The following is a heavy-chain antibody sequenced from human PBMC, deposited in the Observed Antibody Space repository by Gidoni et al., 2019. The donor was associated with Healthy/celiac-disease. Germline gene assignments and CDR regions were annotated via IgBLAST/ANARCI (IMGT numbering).Heavy chain of an antibody. Sequence: QVQLQESGPGLVKPSETLSLTCTVSGYSISSGYYWGGIRQPPGKGLEWIGSIYHSGSTYYNPSLKSRVTISVDTSKNQFSLKLSSVTAADTAVYYCARQNDFWSGYYSPNWFDPWGQGTLVTVSS. J-gene: IGHJ5*02. CDR3: ARQNDFWSGYYSPNWFDP. V-gene: IGHV4-38-2*02. D-gene: IGHD3-3*01. CDR2: IYHSGST. CDR1: GYSISSGYY.